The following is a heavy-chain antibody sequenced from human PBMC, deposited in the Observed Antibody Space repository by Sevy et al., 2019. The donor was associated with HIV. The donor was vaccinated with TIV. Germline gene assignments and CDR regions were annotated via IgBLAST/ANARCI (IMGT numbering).Heavy chain of an antibody. D-gene: IGHD4-17*01. J-gene: IGHJ4*02. CDR2: FNWSGAST. Sequence: GGSLRLSCAVSGFTFDDYGMSWVRQAPGKGLEWVSGFNWSGASTDYADSVKGRFTISRDNVKNSLYLQMNSLRAEDTAFYYCARDRTPVTTYFDYWGQGTLVTVSS. CDR1: GFTFDDYG. V-gene: IGHV3-20*04. CDR3: ARDRTPVTTYFDY.